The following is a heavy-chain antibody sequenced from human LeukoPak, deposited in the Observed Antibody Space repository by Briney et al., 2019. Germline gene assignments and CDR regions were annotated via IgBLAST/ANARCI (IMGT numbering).Heavy chain of an antibody. CDR3: ARGSALRVRSAYIEYFQH. CDR2: ISAYNGNT. Sequence: ASVKVSCKASGYTFTSYGISWVRQAPGQGLEWMGWISAYNGNTNYAQKLQGRVTMTTDTSTSTAYMELRSLRSDDTAVYYCARGSALRVRSAYIEYFQHWGQGTLVTVSS. D-gene: IGHD3-10*02. V-gene: IGHV1-18*01. J-gene: IGHJ1*01. CDR1: GYTFTSYG.